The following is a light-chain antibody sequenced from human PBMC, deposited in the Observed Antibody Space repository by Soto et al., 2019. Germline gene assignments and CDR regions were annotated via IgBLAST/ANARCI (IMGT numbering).Light chain of an antibody. Sequence: QSALTQPPSASGSPGQSVTISCTGNSNDVGHSSFISWYQQHPGKGPKLIIYEVSKRPSGVPDRFSGSQSGNTASLSVSGLQDEDEAHYFFNAQADNGKHLLGSGTKVTVL. V-gene: IGLV2-8*01. CDR2: EVS. CDR1: SNDVGHSSF. J-gene: IGLJ1*01. CDR3: NAQADNGKHL.